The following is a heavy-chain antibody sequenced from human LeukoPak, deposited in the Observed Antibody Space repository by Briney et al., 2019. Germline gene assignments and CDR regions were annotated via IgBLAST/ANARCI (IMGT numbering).Heavy chain of an antibody. V-gene: IGHV1-18*01. Sequence: ASVKVSCKASGYTFTNYGITWVRQAPGQGLEWMGWISGYQGSTKYAQNFQGRVTMTIDTSTSTAYMDLRSLRSDDTAIYFCAGSDWGKFPGGPFNYWGKGPLVAVS. J-gene: IGHJ4*02. CDR2: ISGYQGST. CDR3: AGSDWGKFPGGPFNY. D-gene: IGHD7-27*01. CDR1: GYTFTNYG.